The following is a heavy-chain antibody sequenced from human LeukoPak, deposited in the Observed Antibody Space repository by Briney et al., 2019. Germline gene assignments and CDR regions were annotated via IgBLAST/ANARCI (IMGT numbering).Heavy chain of an antibody. CDR1: GFTFSSNW. V-gene: IGHV3-74*01. Sequence: GGSLRLSCAASGFTFSSNWMHWVRQAPGKGLEWVSRINSDGSSTSYADFVKGRFTISRDNAKNTLYLQMNSLRAEDTAVYYCGPKYYYDAFDIWGQGTMVTVSS. D-gene: IGHD3-10*01. J-gene: IGHJ3*02. CDR3: GPKYYYDAFDI. CDR2: INSDGSST.